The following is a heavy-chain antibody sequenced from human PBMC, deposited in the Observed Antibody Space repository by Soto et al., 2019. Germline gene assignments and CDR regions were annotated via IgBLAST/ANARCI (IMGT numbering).Heavy chain of an antibody. J-gene: IGHJ4*02. D-gene: IGHD5-18*01. CDR2: ISGSDGRT. CDR3: AKGVSQYTPLALFDY. CDR1: GFIFSSYA. Sequence: GGSLRLSCEASGFIFSSYAMNWVRQAPGKGLQWVSTISGSDGRTYSTDSVKGRFTISSDNSRNTAYLQMNSLRVEDTAVYYCAKGVSQYTPLALFDYWGRGTLVTVSS. V-gene: IGHV3-23*01.